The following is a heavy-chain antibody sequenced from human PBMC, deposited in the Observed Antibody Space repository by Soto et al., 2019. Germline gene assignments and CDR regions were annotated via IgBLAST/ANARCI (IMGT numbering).Heavy chain of an antibody. CDR2: ISGSGGST. D-gene: IGHD6-13*01. J-gene: IGHJ6*02. CDR1: GFTFSSYA. CDR3: AKGSSWQIYYYYGMDV. Sequence: SLRLSCAASGFTFSSYAMSWVRQAPGKGLEWVSAISGSGGSTYYADSVKGRFTISRDNSKNTLYLQMNSLRAEDTAVYYCAKGSSWQIYYYYGMDVWGQGTTVTV. V-gene: IGHV3-23*01.